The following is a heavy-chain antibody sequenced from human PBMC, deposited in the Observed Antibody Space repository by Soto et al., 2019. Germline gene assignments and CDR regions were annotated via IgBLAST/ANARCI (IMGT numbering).Heavy chain of an antibody. D-gene: IGHD2-15*01. J-gene: IGHJ4*02. CDR2: IWYDGSNK. V-gene: IGHV3-33*01. CDR1: GCTFSSYG. Sequence: QVQLVESGGGVVQPGRSPRLSCAASGCTFSSYGMHWVRQAPGKGLEWVAVIWYDGSNKYYADSVKGRFTISRDNSKNTLYLQMNSLRAEDTAVYYCARDGGNYLDYWGQGTLVTVSS. CDR3: ARDGGNYLDY.